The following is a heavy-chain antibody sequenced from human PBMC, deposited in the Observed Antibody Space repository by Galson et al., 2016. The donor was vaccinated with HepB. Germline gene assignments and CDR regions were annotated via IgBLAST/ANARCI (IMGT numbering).Heavy chain of an antibody. J-gene: IGHJ4*02. Sequence: SLRLSCAASGFIFSTYAMTWVRQAPGRGLEWVSAVSGRGHSTYYADSAKGRFTISRDNSKNTLYLQTNSLRAEDRAVYYCWRVGPEDHWGQGSLVTVSS. D-gene: IGHD1-1*01. CDR2: VSGRGHST. CDR1: GFIFSTYA. V-gene: IGHV3-23*01. CDR3: WRVGPEDH.